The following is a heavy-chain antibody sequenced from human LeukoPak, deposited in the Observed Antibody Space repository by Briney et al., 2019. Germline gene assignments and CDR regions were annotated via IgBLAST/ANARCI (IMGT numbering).Heavy chain of an antibody. CDR2: MNPNSGNT. CDR1: GYTFTSYD. J-gene: IGHJ4*02. Sequence: ASVKVSCKASGYTFTSYDINWVRQATGQGLEWMGWMNPNSGNTGYAQKFQGRVTMTRNTSISTAYMELSSLRSEDTAVYYCARWEDIVATIRYWGQGTLVTVSS. V-gene: IGHV1-8*01. CDR3: ARWEDIVATIRY. D-gene: IGHD5-12*01.